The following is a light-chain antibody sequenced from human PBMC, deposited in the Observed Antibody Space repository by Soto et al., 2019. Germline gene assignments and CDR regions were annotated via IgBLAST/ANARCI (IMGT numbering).Light chain of an antibody. J-gene: IGLJ1*01. V-gene: IGLV1-47*01. CDR1: SSNIGSNY. CDR3: ASGDDSLSSPFDV. CDR2: RDS. Sequence: QSVLTQPPSASGAPGQRVTISCSGSSSNIGSNYVYWYQQLPGTAPKLLIYRDSQRPSGVPDRFSASKSGTSASLAISGLRSEDEADYYCASGDDSLSSPFDVFGAGTKVTVL.